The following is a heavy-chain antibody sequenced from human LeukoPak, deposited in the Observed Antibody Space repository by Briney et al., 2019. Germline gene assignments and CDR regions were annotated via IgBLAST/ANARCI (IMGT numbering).Heavy chain of an antibody. V-gene: IGHV6-1*01. D-gene: IGHD6-13*01. Sequence: SQTLSLTCAISGDSVSSNSATWTWIRQSPSRGLEWLGRTYYRSKWYNDYAVSVISRITINPDTSKNQFSLQLNSVTPEDTAVYYCARGSSSNSWYFDYWGQGTLVTVSS. J-gene: IGHJ4*02. CDR3: ARGSSSNSWYFDY. CDR1: GDSVSSNSAT. CDR2: TYYRSKWYN.